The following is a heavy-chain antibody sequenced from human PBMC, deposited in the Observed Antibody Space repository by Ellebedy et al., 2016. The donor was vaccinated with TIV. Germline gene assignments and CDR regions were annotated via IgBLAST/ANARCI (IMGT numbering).Heavy chain of an antibody. CDR2: FDPEDGET. V-gene: IGHV1-24*01. CDR1: GYTLTELS. Sequence: ASVKVSCKVSGYTLTELSMHWVRQAPGKGLEWMGGFDPEDGETIYAQKFQGRVTMTEDTSTDAAYMELSSLRSEDTAVYYCATGGFLGGSYGSGSYPTVPDAFDIWGQGTMVTVSS. J-gene: IGHJ3*02. CDR3: ATGGFLGGSYGSGSYPTVPDAFDI. D-gene: IGHD3-10*01.